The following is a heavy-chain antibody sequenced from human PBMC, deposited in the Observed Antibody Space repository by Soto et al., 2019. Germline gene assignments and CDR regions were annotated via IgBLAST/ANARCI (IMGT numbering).Heavy chain of an antibody. J-gene: IGHJ4*02. Sequence: SETLSLTCAVYGGSFSGYYWSWIRQPPGKGLEWIGEINHSGSTNYNPSLKSRVTISVDTSKNQFTLKLSSVTAADAAVYYCARPSGSYLFYFDYWGPGTLVTVSS. V-gene: IGHV4-34*01. CDR2: INHSGST. CDR1: GGSFSGYY. D-gene: IGHD1-26*01. CDR3: ARPSGSYLFYFDY.